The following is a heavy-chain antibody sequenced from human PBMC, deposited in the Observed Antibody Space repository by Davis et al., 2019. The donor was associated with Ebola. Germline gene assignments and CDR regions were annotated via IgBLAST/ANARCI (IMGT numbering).Heavy chain of an antibody. CDR2: ISAYNDNT. CDR1: GYTFTSYG. V-gene: IGHV1-18*01. D-gene: IGHD3-22*01. CDR3: ARDQNYYDSLYYYGMDV. Sequence: ASVKVSCKPSGYTFTSYGISWVRQAPGQGLEWMGWISAYNDNTNYAQKLQGRVTMTTDTSTSTAYMELRSLRSDDTAVYYCARDQNYYDSLYYYGMDVWGQGTTVTVSS. J-gene: IGHJ6*02.